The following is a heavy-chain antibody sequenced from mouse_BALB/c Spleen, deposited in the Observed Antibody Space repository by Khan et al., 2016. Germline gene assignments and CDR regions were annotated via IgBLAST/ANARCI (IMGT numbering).Heavy chain of an antibody. CDR3: ARADGNYGYFDY. V-gene: IGHV9-4*02. D-gene: IGHD2-1*01. Sequence: QIQLVQSGPELKKPGETVRISCKASGYTFTTAGMQWVQKMPGKGLKWIGWINTHSGVPKYAEDFKGRFAFSLETSASTAYLQIRSLKNEDTATYYCARADGNYGYFDYWGQGTTLTVSS. J-gene: IGHJ2*01. CDR2: INTHSGVP. CDR1: GYTFTTAG.